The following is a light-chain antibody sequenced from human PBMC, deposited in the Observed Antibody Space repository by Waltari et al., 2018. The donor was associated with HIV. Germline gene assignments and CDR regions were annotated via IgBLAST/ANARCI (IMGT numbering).Light chain of an antibody. CDR2: RAS. Sequence: QLTQSPSSLSASVGATVTITCRASHQISTAFPWYQQKPGKPPQRLISRASVVQPCVSSRFSAFGAGTDFTLTIASLHPDDVGSFYCQHFGPFPPFTFGPGTRVAIK. V-gene: IGKV1-13*02. J-gene: IGKJ3*01. CDR1: HQISTA. CDR3: QHFGPFPPFT.